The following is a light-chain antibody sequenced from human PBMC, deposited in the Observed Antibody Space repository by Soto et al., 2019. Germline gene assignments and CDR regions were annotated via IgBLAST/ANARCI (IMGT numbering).Light chain of an antibody. J-gene: IGKJ4*01. CDR2: VAS. V-gene: IGKV3-20*01. CDR3: QQYGSSPFT. Sequence: EIVLTQSPGTLSLSPGERATLSCRASQSVSSSYLAWYQQKPGQAPRLLIYVASSRATGTPDRFSGSGSGTDFTLTISRLEPEDFAVYYCQQYGSSPFTFGGGTKVEIK. CDR1: QSVSSSY.